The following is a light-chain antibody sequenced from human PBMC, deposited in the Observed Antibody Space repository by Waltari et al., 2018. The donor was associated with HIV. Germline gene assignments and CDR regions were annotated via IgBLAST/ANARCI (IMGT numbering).Light chain of an antibody. CDR1: SSNIGNDT. V-gene: IGLV1-47*01. CDR2: KNY. CDR3: VGWDGSLSGYV. J-gene: IGLJ1*01. Sequence: QSVLTPPPSASGTPGQTVTISCSGSSSNIGNDTVYWYQQLPGMTPKLLIYKNYQRPSGVPDRFAGSKSGTSASLAISGLRSEDEADYYCVGWDGSLSGYVFGAGTKVTVL.